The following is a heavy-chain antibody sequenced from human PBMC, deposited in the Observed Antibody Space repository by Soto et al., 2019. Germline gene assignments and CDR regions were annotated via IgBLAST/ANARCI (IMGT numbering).Heavy chain of an antibody. CDR2: IIPIFGTA. V-gene: IGHV1-69*06. D-gene: IGHD6-19*01. J-gene: IGHJ4*02. CDR1: GGTFSSYA. Sequence: SVKVSCKASGGTFSSYAISWVRQAPGQGLEWMGWIIPIFGTANYAQKFQGRVTITADKSTSTAYMELSSLRSEDTAVYYCASLSYSSGWQGYWGQGTLVTVSS. CDR3: ASLSYSSGWQGY.